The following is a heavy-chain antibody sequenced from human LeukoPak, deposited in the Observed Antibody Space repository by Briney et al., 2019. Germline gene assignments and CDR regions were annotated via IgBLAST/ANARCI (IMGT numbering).Heavy chain of an antibody. Sequence: SVKVSCKASGGTFSSNYALSWVRQAPGQGLEWMGGVIPIFGTANYAQKFQGRVTITADRSTSTAYMELSSLRSDDTAVYYCARGNQYFQHWGQGTLVTVSS. CDR2: VIPIFGTA. CDR1: GGTFSSNYA. J-gene: IGHJ1*01. V-gene: IGHV1-69*06. CDR3: ARGNQYFQH.